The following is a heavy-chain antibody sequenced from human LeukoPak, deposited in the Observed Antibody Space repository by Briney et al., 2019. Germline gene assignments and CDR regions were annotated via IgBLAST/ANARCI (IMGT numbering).Heavy chain of an antibody. CDR3: ARDPKDDTSGYYYFDY. Sequence: ASVKVSCKASGYTFTKYYIHWVRQAPGQGLEWMGIINPRGGSTIYSQKFQGRVAMTRDMSTSTVYMELSSLRSKDTALYYCARDPKDDTSGYYYFDYWGQGTLVTVSS. D-gene: IGHD3-22*01. CDR2: INPRGGST. J-gene: IGHJ4*02. V-gene: IGHV1-46*01. CDR1: GYTFTKYY.